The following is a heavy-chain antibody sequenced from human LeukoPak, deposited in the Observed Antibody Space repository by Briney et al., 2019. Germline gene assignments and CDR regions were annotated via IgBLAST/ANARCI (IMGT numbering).Heavy chain of an antibody. V-gene: IGHV3-21*01. J-gene: IGHJ4*02. CDR1: GFTFSSYS. D-gene: IGHD6-13*01. CDR2: ISSSSSYI. CDR3: ASRSAIAAAGLDY. Sequence: GGSLRLSCAASGFTFSSYSTNWVRQAPGKGLEWVSSISSSSSYIYYADSVKGRFTISRDNAKNSLYLQMNSLRAEDTAVYYCASRSAIAAAGLDYWGQGTLVTVSS.